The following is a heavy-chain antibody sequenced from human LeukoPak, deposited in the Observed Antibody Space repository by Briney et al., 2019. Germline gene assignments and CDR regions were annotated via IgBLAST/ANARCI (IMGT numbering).Heavy chain of an antibody. J-gene: IGHJ6*02. CDR3: ARGRYGVDV. CDR2: IKPDGSEK. Sequence: GGSLRLSCEASGFIFSSYWMSWVRQAPGKGLEWVANIKPDGSEKYYVDSVKGRFTISRDSAKNSVYLQMNSLRAEDTAVYYCARGRYGVDVWGQGTTVTVSS. V-gene: IGHV3-7*02. CDR1: GFIFSSYW.